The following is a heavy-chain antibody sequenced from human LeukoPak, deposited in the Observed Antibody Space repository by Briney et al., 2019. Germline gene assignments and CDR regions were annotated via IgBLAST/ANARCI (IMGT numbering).Heavy chain of an antibody. CDR2: IWYDGSNT. CDR3: APVHGGF. V-gene: IGHV3-33*01. CDR1: GFTFSTYG. Sequence: GGSLRLSCAASGFTFSTYGMHWVRQAPGKGLEWVAIIWYDGSNTYYADSVKGRFTISRDNSKNTLYLEMNSLRAEDTAVYYCAPVHGGFWGQGTLVTVSS. D-gene: IGHD3-16*01. J-gene: IGHJ4*02.